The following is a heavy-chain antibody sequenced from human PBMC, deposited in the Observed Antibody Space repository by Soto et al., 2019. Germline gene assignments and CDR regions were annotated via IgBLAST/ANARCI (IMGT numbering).Heavy chain of an antibody. Sequence: GGSLRLSCAASGLTFSSYEMMWVRQAPGKGLEWISFIHSSRGTTYYADSVKGRFTISRDNAQNSLYLQMTSLRAEDTAVYYCATYFSGYYYSYWGQGTLVTVSS. J-gene: IGHJ4*02. CDR3: ATYFSGYYYSY. CDR1: GLTFSSYE. D-gene: IGHD3-22*01. CDR2: IHSSRGTT. V-gene: IGHV3-48*03.